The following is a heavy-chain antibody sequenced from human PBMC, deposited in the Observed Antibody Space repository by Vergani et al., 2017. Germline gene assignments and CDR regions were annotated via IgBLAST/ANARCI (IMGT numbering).Heavy chain of an antibody. V-gene: IGHV4-34*01. CDR1: GGYFSGYY. CDR2: INHSGST. J-gene: IGHJ4*02. Sequence: QVQLQQWGAGLLKPSETLSLTCAVYGGYFSGYYWSWIRKPPGKGLEWIGEINHSGSTNYNPSLKSRVTISVDTSKNQFSLKLSSVTAADTAVYYCARAPFFTMVRGIGRNYFDYWGQGTLVTVSS. D-gene: IGHD3-10*01. CDR3: ARAPFFTMVRGIGRNYFDY.